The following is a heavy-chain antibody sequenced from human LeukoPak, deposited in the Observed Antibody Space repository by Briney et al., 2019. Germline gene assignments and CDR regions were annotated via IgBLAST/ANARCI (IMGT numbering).Heavy chain of an antibody. D-gene: IGHD6-19*01. V-gene: IGHV1-2*02. CDR3: AREMGGSGWHHTFDY. J-gene: IGHJ4*02. CDR2: INPNSGGT. Sequence: VASVKVSCKASGYTFTGYYMHWVRQAPGQGLEWMGWINPNSGGTNYAQKFQGRVTMTRDTSISTAYMELSRLRSDDTAVYYCAREMGGSGWHHTFDYWGQGTLVTVSS. CDR1: GYTFTGYY.